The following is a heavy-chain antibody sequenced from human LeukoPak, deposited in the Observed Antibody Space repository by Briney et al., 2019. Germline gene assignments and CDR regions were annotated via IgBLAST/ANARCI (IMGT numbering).Heavy chain of an antibody. CDR3: ASRITIFGGNWFDP. CDR2: IYYSGST. J-gene: IGHJ5*02. D-gene: IGHD3-3*01. CDR1: GGSFSGYY. V-gene: IGHV4-39*01. Sequence: TSETLSLTCAVYGGSFSGYYWGWIRQPPGKGLEWIGSIYYSGSTYYNPSLKSRVTISVDTSKNQFSLKLSSVTAADTAVYYCASRITIFGGNWFDPWGQGTLVTVSS.